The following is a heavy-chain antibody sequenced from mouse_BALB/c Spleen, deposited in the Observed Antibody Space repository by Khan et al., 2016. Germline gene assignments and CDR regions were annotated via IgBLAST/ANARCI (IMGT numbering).Heavy chain of an antibody. V-gene: IGHV3-2*02. CDR2: ISYSGLT. D-gene: IGHD2-3*01. CDR3: ASDCYYAWFPY. J-gene: IGHJ3*01. CDR1: GYSITSDYA. Sequence: QLEESGPGLVKPSQSLSLTCTVTGYSITSDYAWNWIRQFPGNKLEWMGYISYSGLTNYNPSLKSRISITRDTSKNQFFLQLISVTTDDTTTSYCASDCYYAWFPYLGRGPLVTTSA.